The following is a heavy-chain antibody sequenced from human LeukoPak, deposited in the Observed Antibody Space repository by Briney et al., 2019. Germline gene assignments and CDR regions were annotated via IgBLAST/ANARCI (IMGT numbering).Heavy chain of an antibody. Sequence: GASVKVSCKVSGYTLTELSMHWVRQAPGKGLEWMGGFDPEDGETIYAQKFQGRVTMTRDTSTSAVYMELSSLRSEDTAVYYCARARDIVVVVAATIFDYWGQGTLVTVSS. CDR2: FDPEDGET. V-gene: IGHV1-24*01. CDR1: GYTLTELS. J-gene: IGHJ4*02. D-gene: IGHD2-15*01. CDR3: ARARDIVVVVAATIFDY.